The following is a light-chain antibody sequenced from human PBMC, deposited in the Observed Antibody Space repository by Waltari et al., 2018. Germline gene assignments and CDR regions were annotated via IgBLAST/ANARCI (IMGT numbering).Light chain of an antibody. J-gene: IGLJ1*01. CDR1: SSDVGSSNA. CDR3: CSYASTDSYV. V-gene: IGLV2-23*02. Sequence: QSALTQPASVSGSPGQSITISCTGTSSDVGSSNAVYWYQHHPVKAPKLMIYEVTRRPSGISYRFSGSKSGTTASLTISGLQAEDEADYYCCSYASTDSYVFGTGTKVTVL. CDR2: EVT.